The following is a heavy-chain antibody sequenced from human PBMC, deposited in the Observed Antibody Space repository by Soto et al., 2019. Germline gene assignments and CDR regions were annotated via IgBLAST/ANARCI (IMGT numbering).Heavy chain of an antibody. J-gene: IGHJ2*01. CDR2: FDPEDGET. CDR1: GYTLTELS. CDR3: ATVLGEGWYFDL. V-gene: IGHV1-24*01. Sequence: ASVKVSCKASGYTLTELSMHWVRQAPGKGLEWMGGFDPEDGETIYAQKFQGRVTMTEDTSTDTAYMELSSLRSEDTAVYYCATVLGEGWYFDLWGRGTLVTVSS. D-gene: IGHD3-10*01.